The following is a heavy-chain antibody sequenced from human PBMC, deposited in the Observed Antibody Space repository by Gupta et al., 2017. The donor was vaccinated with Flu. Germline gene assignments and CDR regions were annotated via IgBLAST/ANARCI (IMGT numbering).Heavy chain of an antibody. CDR1: NASLSDSY. J-gene: IGHJ5*02. CDR2: IDHSGGT. CDR3: TRLGGFTVGYNWFDP. D-gene: IGHD4-11*01. V-gene: IGHV4-34*01. Sequence: QVQLQQWGAGMLKPSATLSLTCAVYNASLSDSYWRCIRQPPGKGPEWSGEIDHSGGTNDNPSLKSRVTMSVDTSKNQFSLNLYSVTAADTAIYYCTRLGGFTVGYNWFDPWGQGTLVTVSS.